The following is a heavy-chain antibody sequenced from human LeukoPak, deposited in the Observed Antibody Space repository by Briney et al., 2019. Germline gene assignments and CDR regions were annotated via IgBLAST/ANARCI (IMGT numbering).Heavy chain of an antibody. CDR2: INHSGST. V-gene: IGHV4-34*01. Sequence: SETLSLTCAVYGGSFSGYYWSWIRQPPGKGLEWIGEINHSGSTNYNPSLKSRVTISVDTSKNQFSLKLSSVTAADTAVYYCARGGGYYGSGSSLRPWGQGTLVTVSS. J-gene: IGHJ5*02. CDR1: GGSFSGYY. D-gene: IGHD3-10*01. CDR3: ARGGGYYGSGSSLRP.